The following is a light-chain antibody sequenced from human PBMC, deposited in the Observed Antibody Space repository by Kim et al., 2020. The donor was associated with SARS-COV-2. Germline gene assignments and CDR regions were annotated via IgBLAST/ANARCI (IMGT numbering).Light chain of an antibody. CDR1: IIDVGAYNY. V-gene: IGLV2-14*04. CDR2: DVS. CDR3: SSYARSRSYV. J-gene: IGLJ1*01. Sequence: GQAINSSGTGTIIDVGAYNYVSCYQQHPGKAPELMIFDVSERPSGISNRFSGSKSGNTASLTISGLLAEDEADYYCSSYARSRSYVFGTGTKVTVL.